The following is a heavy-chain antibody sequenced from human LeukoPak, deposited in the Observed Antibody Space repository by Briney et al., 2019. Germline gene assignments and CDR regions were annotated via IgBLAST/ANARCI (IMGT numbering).Heavy chain of an antibody. CDR3: ITGRGEYFQH. J-gene: IGHJ1*01. Sequence: SETLSLTCAVPGGSFSGYYWSWIRQPPGKGVEWIGEIYQSGSTSYNASRKSRVTISVDMSKNQFSLKLSSMTAADTAVYYCITGRGEYFQHWGQGTLVTVSS. CDR2: IYQSGST. D-gene: IGHD1-14*01. CDR1: GGSFSGYY. V-gene: IGHV4-34*01.